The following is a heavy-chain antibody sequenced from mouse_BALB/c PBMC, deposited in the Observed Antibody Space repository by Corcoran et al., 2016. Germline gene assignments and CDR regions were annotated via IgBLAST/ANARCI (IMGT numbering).Heavy chain of an antibody. D-gene: IGHD2-10*02. CDR3: ARSEYGNAWFAY. Sequence: EVQLQQSGPELVKPGASVKMSCKASGYTFTSYVMHGVKQKPGQGLAWIGYINPYNDGTKYNEKFKGKVTLTSDKSSSTAYMELSSLTSEDSAVYYCARSEYGNAWFAYWGQGTLVTVSA. CDR2: INPYNDGT. J-gene: IGHJ3*01. V-gene: IGHV1S136*01. CDR1: GYTFTSYV.